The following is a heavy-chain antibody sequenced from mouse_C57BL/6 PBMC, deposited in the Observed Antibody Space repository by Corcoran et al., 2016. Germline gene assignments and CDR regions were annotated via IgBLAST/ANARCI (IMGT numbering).Heavy chain of an antibody. D-gene: IGHD2-4*01. CDR3: ARGGGLPYYYAMDY. Sequence: QVQLQQSGAELARPGASVKLSCKASGYTLTSYGISWVKQRTGQGLEWIGEIDPRSGNTYYNEKFKGKDTLTADKSSSTAYMELRSLTSEDSAVYFCARGGGLPYYYAMDYWGQGTSVTVSS. CDR2: IDPRSGNT. V-gene: IGHV1-81*01. J-gene: IGHJ4*01. CDR1: GYTLTSYG.